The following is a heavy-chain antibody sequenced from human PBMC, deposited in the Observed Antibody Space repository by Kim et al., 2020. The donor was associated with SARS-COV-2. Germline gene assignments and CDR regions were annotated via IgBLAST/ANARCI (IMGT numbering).Heavy chain of an antibody. V-gene: IGHV3-23*01. Sequence: SYADSVTGRFTLSRDNAKNTLYLQMNSLRAEDTAVYYCAKHARQGDAFDIWGQETMVTVSS. CDR3: AKHARQGDAFDI. J-gene: IGHJ3*02.